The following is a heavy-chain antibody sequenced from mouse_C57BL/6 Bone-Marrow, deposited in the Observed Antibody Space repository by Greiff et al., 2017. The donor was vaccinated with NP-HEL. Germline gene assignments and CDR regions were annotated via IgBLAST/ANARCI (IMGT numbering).Heavy chain of an antibody. V-gene: IGHV1-26*01. CDR3: ARKTTGPFAY. CDR1: GYTFTDYY. Sequence: EVQLQQSGPELVKPGASVKISCKASGYTFTDYYMNWVKQSHGKSLEWIGDINPNNGGTSYNQKFKGKATLTVDKSSSTAYMELRSLTSEDSAVYYCARKTTGPFAYWGQGTLVTVSA. J-gene: IGHJ3*01. CDR2: INPNNGGT. D-gene: IGHD4-1*01.